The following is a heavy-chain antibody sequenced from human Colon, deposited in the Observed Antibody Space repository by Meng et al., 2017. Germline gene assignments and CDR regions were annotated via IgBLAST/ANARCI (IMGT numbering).Heavy chain of an antibody. J-gene: IGHJ4*02. CDR2: ISWNSGRI. V-gene: IGHV3-9*01. CDR1: GFIFDDYA. D-gene: IGHD3-10*01. CDR3: ARGGGKYYYGSGNDGSDY. Sequence: SLKISCAASGFIFDDYAMHWVRQAPGKGLEWVSGISWNSGRIDYADSVKGRFTISRDTMSRDNAKTSLYLQLNSLRAEYTALYYCARGGGKYYYGSGNDGSDYWGQGTLVTVSS.